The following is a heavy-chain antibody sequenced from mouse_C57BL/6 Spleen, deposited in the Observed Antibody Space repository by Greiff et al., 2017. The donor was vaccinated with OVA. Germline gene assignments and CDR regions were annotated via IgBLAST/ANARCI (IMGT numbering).Heavy chain of an antibody. CDR1: GYTFTDYY. D-gene: IGHD4-1*01. CDR3: ARANWDVHFDY. CDR2: INPGSGST. J-gene: IGHJ2*01. Sequence: VQLQQSGAELVRPGASVKLSCKASGYTFTDYYMHWVQQRPGQGLEWIACINPGSGSTYYQENFKGKATLTVDKSSSTAYMQLSSLTSEDAAVYCCARANWDVHFDYWGQGTTLTVSS. V-gene: IGHV1-76*01.